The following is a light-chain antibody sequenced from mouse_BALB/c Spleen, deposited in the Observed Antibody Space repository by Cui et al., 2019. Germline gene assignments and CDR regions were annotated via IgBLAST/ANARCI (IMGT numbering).Light chain of an antibody. V-gene: IGKV4-59*01. CDR2: DTS. CDR1: SSVSY. J-gene: IGKJ5*01. CDR3: QQWSSNPPT. Sequence: QIVLTQSPAIMSASPGEKVTMTCSASSSVSYMHWYQQKSGTSPKRWIYDTSKLASGVPARFSGSGSGTSYSLTISSMEVEDAATYYCQQWSSNPPTFGAGTKLELK.